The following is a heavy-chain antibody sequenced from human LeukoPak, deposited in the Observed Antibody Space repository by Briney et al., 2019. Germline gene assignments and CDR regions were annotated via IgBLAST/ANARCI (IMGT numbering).Heavy chain of an antibody. V-gene: IGHV4-39*01. J-gene: IGHJ4*02. CDR2: VYYSGST. CDR1: GGSISSDSYY. CDR3: ARLPYYGSGSYYNYDYGNY. Sequence: SETLSLTCTVSGGSISSDSYYWGWIRQPPGKGLEWIGSVYYSGSTDYNPSLKSRVTISVDTSKNQFSLKLSSVTAADTAVYYCARLPYYGSGSYYNYDYGNYWGQGTLVTVSS. D-gene: IGHD3-10*01.